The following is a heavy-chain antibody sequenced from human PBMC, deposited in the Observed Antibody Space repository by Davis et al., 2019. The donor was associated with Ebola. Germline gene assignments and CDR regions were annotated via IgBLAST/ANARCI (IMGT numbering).Heavy chain of an antibody. CDR1: GYTFTGYY. D-gene: IGHD5-24*01. J-gene: IGHJ4*02. Sequence: ASVKVSCKASGYTFTGYYVHWVRQAPGQGLEWMGIINPSGDNTDYAQKFQGRVAMTRDTSTSTVYMDLTSLRCEDTAMYYCATSNYWSKKFDDWGQGTLVTVSS. CDR2: INPSGDNT. V-gene: IGHV1-46*01. CDR3: ATSNYWSKKFDD.